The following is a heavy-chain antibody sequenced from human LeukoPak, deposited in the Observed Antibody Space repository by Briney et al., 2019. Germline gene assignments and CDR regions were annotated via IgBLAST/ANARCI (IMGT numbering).Heavy chain of an antibody. D-gene: IGHD3-3*01. J-gene: IGHJ4*02. Sequence: GASVKVSCKASGYTFTGYYMHWVRQAPGQGLEWMGRINPNSGGTNYAQKFQGRVTMTRDTSISTAYMELSRLRSDDTAVCYCAREEYDFWSGYSYYFDYWGQGTLVTVSS. CDR1: GYTFTGYY. CDR2: INPNSGGT. CDR3: AREEYDFWSGYSYYFDY. V-gene: IGHV1-2*06.